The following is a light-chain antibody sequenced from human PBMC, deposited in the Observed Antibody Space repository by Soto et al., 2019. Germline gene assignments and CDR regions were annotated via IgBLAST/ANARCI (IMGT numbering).Light chain of an antibody. CDR3: SSYAGGNNYV. V-gene: IGLV2-8*01. J-gene: IGLJ1*01. CDR2: DVS. CDR1: RSNIGSYDF. Sequence: QSVLTQPPSASGSPGQSVTISCAGSRSNIGSYDFVAWYQQHPGKAPKLIIYDVSERPSGVPDRFSGSKSGTAASLTVSGLQAEDEADYYCSSYAGGNNYVFGTGTKVTVL.